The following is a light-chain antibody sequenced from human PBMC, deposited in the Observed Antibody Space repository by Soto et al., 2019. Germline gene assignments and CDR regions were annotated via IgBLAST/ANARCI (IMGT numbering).Light chain of an antibody. CDR3: QQYNIYPLT. J-gene: IGKJ4*01. CDR1: QDINTW. CDR2: AAS. V-gene: IGKV1D-16*01. Sequence: DVQMTQSPSSLSASIGDRVTITCRASQDINTWLAWYQQKAEKAPKSLIYAASSLQTGVPSRFSGSQSGTDFTLTISSLQPEDSATYYCQQYNIYPLTFGGGTKVEIK.